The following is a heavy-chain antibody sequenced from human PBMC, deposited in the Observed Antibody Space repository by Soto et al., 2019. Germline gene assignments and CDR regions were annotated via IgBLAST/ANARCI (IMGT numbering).Heavy chain of an antibody. V-gene: IGHV1-18*04. CDR1: GYTFTSYG. CDR3: ARPYSGSYCEPLWCGGFDY. J-gene: IGHJ4*02. D-gene: IGHD1-26*01. Sequence: ASVKVSCKASGYTFTSYGISWVRQAPGQGLEWMGWISAYNGNTNYAQKLQGRVTMTTDTSTSTAYMELRSLRADDTAVYYCARPYSGSYCEPLWCGGFDYWGQGTIVTVYS. CDR2: ISAYNGNT.